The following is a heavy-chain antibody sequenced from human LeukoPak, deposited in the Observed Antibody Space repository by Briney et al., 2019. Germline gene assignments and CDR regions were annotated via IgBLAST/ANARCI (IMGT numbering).Heavy chain of an antibody. CDR3: ARFSSGWYHDYYYYMDV. Sequence: ASVKVSCKASGYTFTGYYMHWVRQAPGQGLEWMGWINPNSGGTNYAQKFQGRVTMTRDTSISTAYMELSRLRSDDTAVYYCARFSSGWYHDYYYYMDVWGKGTTVTISS. J-gene: IGHJ6*03. V-gene: IGHV1-2*02. CDR2: INPNSGGT. D-gene: IGHD6-19*01. CDR1: GYTFTGYY.